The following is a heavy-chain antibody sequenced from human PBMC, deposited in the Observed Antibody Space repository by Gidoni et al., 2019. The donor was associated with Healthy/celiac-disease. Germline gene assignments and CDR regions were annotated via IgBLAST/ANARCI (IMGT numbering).Heavy chain of an antibody. CDR3: AKPMVRGVKAFDI. V-gene: IGHV4-34*01. CDR1: GGSFSGYY. CDR2: INHSGST. D-gene: IGHD3-10*01. Sequence: QVQLQQWGAGLLKPSETLSLPCAVYGGSFSGYYWSWIRQPPGKGLGWSGEINHSGSTNSNPSRKSRVTISVDTSKNQFSLKLSSVTAADTAVYYCAKPMVRGVKAFDIWGQGTMVTVSS. J-gene: IGHJ3*02.